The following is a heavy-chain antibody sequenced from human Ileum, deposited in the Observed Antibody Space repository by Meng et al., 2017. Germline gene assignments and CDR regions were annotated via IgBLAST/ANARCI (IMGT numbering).Heavy chain of an antibody. J-gene: IGHJ4*01. D-gene: IGHD3-10*01. Sequence: GSLRLSCAVYGGSFSGYYCGWIRQPPGKGLEWIGEIDHSGSTNYNPSLKSRVTISVDTSKNQISLNLNSVTAADTAVYYCARGGGLRAYYFDYWGQGKLV. CDR2: IDHSGST. V-gene: IGHV4-34*01. CDR1: GGSFSGYY. CDR3: ARGGGLRAYYFDY.